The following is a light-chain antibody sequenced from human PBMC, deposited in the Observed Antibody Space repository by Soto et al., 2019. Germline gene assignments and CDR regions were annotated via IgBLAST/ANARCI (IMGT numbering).Light chain of an antibody. Sequence: QSVLTQPPSVSGAPGQRVTISCTGSSSNIGAGYEAHWYQQVPGTAPKLLIYENNNRPSGVPDRFSGSKSGTSASLAITGLQAEEEAEYYCQSYDSSRSGDVFGTGTKLTVL. V-gene: IGLV1-40*01. CDR3: QSYDSSRSGDV. J-gene: IGLJ1*01. CDR2: ENN. CDR1: SSNIGAGYE.